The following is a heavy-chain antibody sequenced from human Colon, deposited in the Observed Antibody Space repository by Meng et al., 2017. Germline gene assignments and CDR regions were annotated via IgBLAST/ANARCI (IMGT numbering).Heavy chain of an antibody. Sequence: SVKVSCKASGGTFSGSAISWVRQVPGLGLEWMGGTIAILGPADYAQKFQGRLMISTEAMTNTGYMELSNLTSEDTAIYYCARVVRTVVTTRPRPFDIWGQGTQVTVSS. CDR1: GGTFSGSA. J-gene: IGHJ3*02. CDR2: TIAILGPA. V-gene: IGHV1-69*05. D-gene: IGHD4-23*01. CDR3: ARVVRTVVTTRPRPFDI.